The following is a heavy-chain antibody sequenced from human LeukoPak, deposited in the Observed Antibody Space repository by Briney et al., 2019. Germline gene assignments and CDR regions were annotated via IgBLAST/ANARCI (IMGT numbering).Heavy chain of an antibody. D-gene: IGHD6-19*01. CDR1: GFTFSSYG. CDR3: AKRSAESSGYFDY. Sequence: PGGTLRLSCAASGFTFSSYGMSWVRQAPGKGLEWVSAITGSGTFTDYADSVKGRFTISRDNSKNTLYLQMNSLRAEDTAVYYCAKRSAESSGYFDYWGQGTLVTVSS. J-gene: IGHJ4*02. CDR2: ITGSGTFT. V-gene: IGHV3-23*01.